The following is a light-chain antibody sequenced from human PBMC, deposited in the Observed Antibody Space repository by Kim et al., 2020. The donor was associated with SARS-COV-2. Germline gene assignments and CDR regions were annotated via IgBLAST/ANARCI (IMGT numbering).Light chain of an antibody. CDR3: CSYAGSYTVL. Sequence: GQSITISCTGTSSDVGSYNLVSWYQQHPGKAPKLMIYEGSKRPSGVSNRFSGSKSGNTASLTISGLQAEDEADYYCCSYAGSYTVLFGGGTKLTVL. CDR2: EGS. V-gene: IGLV2-23*01. J-gene: IGLJ2*01. CDR1: SSDVGSYNL.